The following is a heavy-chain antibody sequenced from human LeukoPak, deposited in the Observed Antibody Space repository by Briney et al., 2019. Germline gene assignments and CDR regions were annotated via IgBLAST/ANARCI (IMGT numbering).Heavy chain of an antibody. Sequence: GASVKVSCKASGYTFTDYYMHWVRQAPGQGLEWMGWINPNSGGTNYAQKFQGRVTMTRDTSISTAYMELSRLRSDDTAVYYCARDLSAARGWAWLWGRGTLVTVSS. J-gene: IGHJ2*01. V-gene: IGHV1-2*02. CDR2: INPNSGGT. D-gene: IGHD6-6*01. CDR3: ARDLSAARGWAWL. CDR1: GYTFTDYY.